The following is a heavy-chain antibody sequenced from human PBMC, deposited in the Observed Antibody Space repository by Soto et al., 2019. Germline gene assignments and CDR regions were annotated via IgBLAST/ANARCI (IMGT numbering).Heavy chain of an antibody. Sequence: SETLSLTCTVSGGSISSYSWSWIRQPPEKGMEWIGYIYYSGSTNYNHSLKSRVTISVDTSKNQCSLKLSSVSAADTAVYYCVRDALGYDSCGSVWGQGTTVTVSS. V-gene: IGHV4-59*12. CDR2: IYYSGST. CDR3: VRDALGYDSCGSV. CDR1: GGSISSYS. D-gene: IGHD3-22*01. J-gene: IGHJ6*02.